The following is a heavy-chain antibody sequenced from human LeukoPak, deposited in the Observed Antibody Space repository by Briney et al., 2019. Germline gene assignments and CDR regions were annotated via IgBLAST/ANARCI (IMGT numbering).Heavy chain of an antibody. CDR2: INHSGST. CDR1: GGSFSGYY. Sequence: PSETLSLTCAVYGGSFSGYYWSWIRQPPGKGLEWIGEINHSGSTNYNPSLKSRVTISVDTSKNQFSLKLSSVTAADTAVYYCAREDIVVVPAATNWFDPWGQGTLVTVSS. J-gene: IGHJ5*02. CDR3: AREDIVVVPAATNWFDP. V-gene: IGHV4-34*01. D-gene: IGHD2-2*01.